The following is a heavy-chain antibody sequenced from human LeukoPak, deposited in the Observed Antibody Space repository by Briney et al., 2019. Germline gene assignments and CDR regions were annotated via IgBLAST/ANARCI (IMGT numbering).Heavy chain of an antibody. Sequence: PSETLSLTCTVSGGSLSSYYWSWIRQPPGKGLEWIGYIYYSGSTNYNPSLKSRVTISLDTSKNQLSLKLSSVTAADTAVYYCARDVGATPGYFDYWGQGTLVTVSS. CDR2: IYYSGST. CDR1: GGSLSSYY. J-gene: IGHJ4*02. D-gene: IGHD1-26*01. CDR3: ARDVGATPGYFDY. V-gene: IGHV4-59*01.